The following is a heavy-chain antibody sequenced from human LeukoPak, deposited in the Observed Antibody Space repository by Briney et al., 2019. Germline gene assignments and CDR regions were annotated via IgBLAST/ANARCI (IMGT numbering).Heavy chain of an antibody. Sequence: SETLSLTCTISGGSISSYYWSWIRQPPGKGLEWIGYISYSGSTNYNPSLKSRVTISVDTSKNQFSLKMTSVTAADTAVYYCARDYGGKGDYWGQGTLVTVSS. D-gene: IGHD4-23*01. V-gene: IGHV4-59*01. CDR1: GGSISSYY. CDR3: ARDYGGKGDY. J-gene: IGHJ4*02. CDR2: ISYSGST.